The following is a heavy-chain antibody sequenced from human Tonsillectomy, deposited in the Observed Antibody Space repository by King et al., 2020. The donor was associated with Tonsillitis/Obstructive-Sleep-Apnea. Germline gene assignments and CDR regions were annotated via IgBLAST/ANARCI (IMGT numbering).Heavy chain of an antibody. J-gene: IGHJ3*02. D-gene: IGHD3-10*01. CDR1: GFTFDDYA. CDR3: AKVPRYGSWSYYSFDI. V-gene: IGHV3-9*01. CDR2: ISWNSGSI. Sequence: VQLVESGGGLVQPGRSLRLSCAASGFTFDDYAMHWVRQAPGKGLEWVSGISWNSGSIGYADSVKGRVTISRDNAKNSLYLQMNSLRAEDTALYYCAKVPRYGSWSYYSFDIWGQGTMVTVSS.